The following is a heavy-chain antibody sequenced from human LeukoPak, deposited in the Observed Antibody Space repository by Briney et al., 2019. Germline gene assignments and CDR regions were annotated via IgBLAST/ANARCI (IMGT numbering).Heavy chain of an antibody. Sequence: GRSLRLSCAASGFTFSSYGMHWVRQAPGKGLEWVAVIWYDGSNKYHADSVKGRFTISRDNSKNKLYLQMNSLRAEDTAVYYCARAAYDSRGYLTLWGQGTLVTVSS. CDR3: ARAAYDSRGYLTL. CDR1: GFTFSSYG. D-gene: IGHD3-22*01. J-gene: IGHJ4*02. CDR2: IWYDGSNK. V-gene: IGHV3-33*01.